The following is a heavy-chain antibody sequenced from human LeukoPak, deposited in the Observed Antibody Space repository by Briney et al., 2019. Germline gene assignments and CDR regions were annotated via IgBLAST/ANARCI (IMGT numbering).Heavy chain of an antibody. CDR3: ARDLQRYDY. Sequence: GGSLRLSCAASGFTLITYWMTWVRQAPGKGLEWVANINQDGSEKYYVGSVKGRFTISRDNARNSLYLQMNSLRAEDTAVYYCARDLQRYDYWGQGTLVTVSS. J-gene: IGHJ4*02. D-gene: IGHD1-1*01. V-gene: IGHV3-7*01. CDR1: GFTLITYW. CDR2: INQDGSEK.